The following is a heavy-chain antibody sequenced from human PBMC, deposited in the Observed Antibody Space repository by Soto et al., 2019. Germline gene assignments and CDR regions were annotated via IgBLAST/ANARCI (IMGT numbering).Heavy chain of an antibody. CDR2: IWSDGSNK. CDR1: GFTFRSYG. D-gene: IGHD6-13*01. Sequence: QVQLVESGGGVVQPGRSLRLSCAASGFTFRSYGMHWVRQAPGKGLEWVAVIWSDGSNKYYADSVKGRFTISRDNSTNTLYLQMNSMRAEDTAVYYCVRVGYSSSWYGVDYWGQGTLVTVSS. CDR3: VRVGYSSSWYGVDY. V-gene: IGHV3-33*01. J-gene: IGHJ4*02.